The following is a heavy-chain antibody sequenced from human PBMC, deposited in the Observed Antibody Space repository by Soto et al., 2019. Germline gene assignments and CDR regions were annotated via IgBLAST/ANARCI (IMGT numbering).Heavy chain of an antibody. V-gene: IGHV4-59*01. D-gene: IGHD2-21*02. CDR3: ARDLWGYGGTDCYPLDV. J-gene: IGHJ6*02. CDR1: DGSISSYY. Sequence: SETLSLTCTVSDGSISSYYWSWIRQPPGKGLEWIGYMYNTGSTVYNPSLKSRVTISVDTSKNQFSLKLNAVTAADTAVYYCARDLWGYGGTDCYPLDVWGQGTTVTVS. CDR2: MYNTGST.